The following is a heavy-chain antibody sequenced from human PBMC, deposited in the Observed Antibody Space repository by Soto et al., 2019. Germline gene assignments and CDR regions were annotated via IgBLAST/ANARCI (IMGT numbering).Heavy chain of an antibody. CDR2: IYHSGST. CDR1: GGSISSGGYS. D-gene: IGHD5-18*01. V-gene: IGHV4-30-2*01. J-gene: IGHJ4*02. CDR3: ARASGIQLWWFDY. Sequence: SETLSLTCAVSGGSISSGGYSWSWIRQPPGKGLEWIGYIYHSGSTYYNPSLKSRVTISVDRSKNQFSLKLSSVTAADTAVYYCARASGIQLWWFDYWGQGTLVTVS.